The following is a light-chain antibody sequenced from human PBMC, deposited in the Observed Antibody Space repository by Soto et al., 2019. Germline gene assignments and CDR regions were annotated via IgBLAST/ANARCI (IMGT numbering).Light chain of an antibody. Sequence: EIVLTQSPATLSLSPGERATLSCRASQSVSSYLAWYQQKPGQAPRLLIYDASNRATGIPARFSGSGSGTDFTLTISSLEPADFAVYYCQQRSNFITFGQGTRLEIK. CDR1: QSVSSY. V-gene: IGKV3-11*01. CDR2: DAS. CDR3: QQRSNFIT. J-gene: IGKJ5*01.